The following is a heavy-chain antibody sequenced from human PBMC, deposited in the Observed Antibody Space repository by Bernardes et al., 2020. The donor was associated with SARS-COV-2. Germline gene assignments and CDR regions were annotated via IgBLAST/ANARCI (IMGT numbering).Heavy chain of an antibody. CDR2: IYYSGST. CDR1: GGSISSSNYY. V-gene: IGHV4-61*01. D-gene: IGHD3-9*01. CDR3: AGSRVLRYFDWPI. Sequence: SQTLSLTCTVSGGSISSSNYYWSWIRQPPGKGLEWIGYIYYSGSTNYNPSLKSRVTISVDTSKNQFSLKLSSVTAADTAVYYCAGSRVLRYFDWPIWGQGTMVTVSS. J-gene: IGHJ3*02.